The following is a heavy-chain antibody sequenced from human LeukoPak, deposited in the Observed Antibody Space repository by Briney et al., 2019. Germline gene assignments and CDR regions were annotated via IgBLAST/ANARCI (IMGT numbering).Heavy chain of an antibody. CDR1: GGSISSSSYY. D-gene: IGHD1-14*01. J-gene: IGHJ4*02. Sequence: SETLPLTCTVSGGSISSSSYYWGWIRQPPGKGLEWIGSIYYSGSTYYNPSLKSRVTISVDTSKNQFSLKLSSVTAADTAVYYCARQGVTAFDYWGQGTLVTVSS. CDR3: ARQGVTAFDY. V-gene: IGHV4-39*01. CDR2: IYYSGST.